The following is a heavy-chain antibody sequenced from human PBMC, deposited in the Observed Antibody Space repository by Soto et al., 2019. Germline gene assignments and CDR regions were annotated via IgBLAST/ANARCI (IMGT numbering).Heavy chain of an antibody. CDR3: ARQGSWPYYYYGLDV. Sequence: QVQLVQSGPEVKKPGASVKVSCEASGYTFTTSGISWVRQAPGQGLEWMGWISTYNGDTNSEQKFQGRVTMTADTSTGTVYMDLMSMKYDDTDVYYCARQGSWPYYYYGLDVWGQGTTVTVSS. V-gene: IGHV1-18*01. J-gene: IGHJ6*02. D-gene: IGHD1-26*01. CDR2: ISTYNGDT. CDR1: GYTFTTSG.